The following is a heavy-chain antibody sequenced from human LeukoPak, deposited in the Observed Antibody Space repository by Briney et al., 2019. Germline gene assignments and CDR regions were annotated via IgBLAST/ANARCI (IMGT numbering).Heavy chain of an antibody. Sequence: PGGSLRLSCAASGFTFSSYAMSWVRQAPGKGLEWVSAISGSGGSTYYADSVKGRFTISRDNSKNTLYPQMNSLRAEDTAVYYCAKCKIEVRIARFDPWGQGTLVTVSS. V-gene: IGHV3-23*01. D-gene: IGHD6-13*01. CDR3: AKCKIEVRIARFDP. J-gene: IGHJ5*02. CDR2: ISGSGGST. CDR1: GFTFSSYA.